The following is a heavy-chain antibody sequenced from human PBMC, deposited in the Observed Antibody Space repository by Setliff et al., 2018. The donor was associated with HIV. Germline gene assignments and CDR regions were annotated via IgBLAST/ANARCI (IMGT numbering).Heavy chain of an antibody. V-gene: IGHV1-18*01. CDR1: GYTFTSFG. CDR2: ISAYNGKT. CDR3: ARKPTGSPSDY. Sequence: GASVKVSCKAYGYTFTSFGISWVRQAPGQGLEWMGWISAYNGKTNYAQKFQGRATMTTDTSTNTAYMELRSLRSDDTALYYCARKPTGSPSDYWGQGTLVTVSS. D-gene: IGHD1-26*01. J-gene: IGHJ4*02.